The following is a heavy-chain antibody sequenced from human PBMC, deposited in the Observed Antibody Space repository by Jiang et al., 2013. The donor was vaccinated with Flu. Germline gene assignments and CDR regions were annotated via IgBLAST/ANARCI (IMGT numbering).Heavy chain of an antibody. CDR1: GFTFSKYA. J-gene: IGHJ6*02. V-gene: IGHV3-23*04. Sequence: VQLVESGGALVQPGGSLRLSCAASGFTFSKYAMSWVRQAPGKGLKWVSSISVSGSSTYSADSVKGRFTISRDNSKNTLYLQMDSLRAEDTAVYYCAKAMYNYYYYGMDVWGQGTTVTVSS. CDR3: AKAMYNYYYYGMDV. CDR2: ISVSGSST. D-gene: IGHD1-14*01.